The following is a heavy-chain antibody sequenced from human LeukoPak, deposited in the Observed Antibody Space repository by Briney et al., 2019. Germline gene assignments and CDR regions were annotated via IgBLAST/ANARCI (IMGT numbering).Heavy chain of an antibody. J-gene: IGHJ4*02. CDR2: ISSSGTYI. V-gene: IGHV3-21*01. CDR3: VRDRGSYRPIDY. Sequence: GGSLRLSCAASTFTFSSYNMNWVRQAPGKGLEWVSSISSSGTYIYYRDSVKGRFTISRDNAENSLYLEMNSLRVEDTAIYYCVRDRGSYRPIDYWGQGTLVTVSS. CDR1: TFTFSSYN. D-gene: IGHD1-26*01.